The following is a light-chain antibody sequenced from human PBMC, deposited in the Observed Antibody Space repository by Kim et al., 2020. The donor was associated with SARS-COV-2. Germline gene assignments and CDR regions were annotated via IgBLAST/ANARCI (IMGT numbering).Light chain of an antibody. CDR3: QQSYTTPCT. CDR2: SAS. V-gene: IGKV1-39*01. Sequence: ASVGDRVSITCLASQTIIIYLYWYQQIPGKVPKLPIYSASTLQSVVPSTFSGSGSVTDFTLTISSLQPEDFATYICQQSYTTPCTFVQGTKVDIK. J-gene: IGKJ1*01. CDR1: QTIIIY.